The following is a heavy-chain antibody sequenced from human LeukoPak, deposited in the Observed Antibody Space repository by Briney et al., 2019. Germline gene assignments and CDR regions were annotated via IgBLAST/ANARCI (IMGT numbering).Heavy chain of an antibody. V-gene: IGHV3-30*02. J-gene: IGHJ5*02. CDR2: IRHDGSNK. D-gene: IGHD3-9*01. CDR3: AKDVGNHLTGYYNWFDP. CDR1: GITFSTYG. Sequence: GGSLRLSCAASGITFSTYGMDWVRQAPGKGLEWVTFIRHDGSNKYYAQSVKGRFTISRDNSKNTLYLQMSSLRAEDTAVYYCAKDVGNHLTGYYNWFDPWGQGTLVTVSS.